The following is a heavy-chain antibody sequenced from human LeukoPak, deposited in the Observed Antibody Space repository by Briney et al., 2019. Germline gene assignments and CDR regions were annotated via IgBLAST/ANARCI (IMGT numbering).Heavy chain of an antibody. J-gene: IGHJ4*02. V-gene: IGHV4-61*02. Sequence: SETLSLTCTVSGGSMSSGSYYWSWIRQPAGKGLEWIGRIYTSGSTNYNPSLKSRVTISVDTSKNQFSLKLSSVTAADTAVYYCARIAYSSSTDYWGQGTLVTVSS. CDR1: GGSMSSGSYY. D-gene: IGHD6-6*01. CDR2: IYTSGST. CDR3: ARIAYSSSTDY.